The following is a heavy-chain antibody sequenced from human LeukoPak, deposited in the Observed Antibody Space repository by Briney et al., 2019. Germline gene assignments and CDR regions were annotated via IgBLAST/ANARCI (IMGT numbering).Heavy chain of an antibody. Sequence: GESLKISCKGSGYSFTFYWIAWVRQMSGKGLEWMGIIYPGDSDTRYSPSFQGQVSISADKSINTAYLQWSSLEASDTAIYYCARQDGSGIYYFDNWGQGPLVTVSS. CDR2: IYPGDSDT. D-gene: IGHD3-10*01. CDR1: GYSFTFYW. CDR3: ARQDGSGIYYFDN. V-gene: IGHV5-51*01. J-gene: IGHJ4*02.